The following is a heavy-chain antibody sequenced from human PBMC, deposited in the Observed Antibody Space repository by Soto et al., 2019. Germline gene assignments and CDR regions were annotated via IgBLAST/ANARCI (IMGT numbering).Heavy chain of an antibody. CDR3: AKHYSGYGFNYYYYYMDV. Sequence: GGSLRLSCAASGFTFSSYAMSWVRQAPGKGLEWVSAISGSGGSTYYADSVKGRFTISRDNSKNTLYLQMNSLRAEDTAVYYCAKHYSGYGFNYYYYYMDVWGKGTTVTVSS. V-gene: IGHV3-23*01. CDR2: ISGSGGST. D-gene: IGHD5-12*01. J-gene: IGHJ6*03. CDR1: GFTFSSYA.